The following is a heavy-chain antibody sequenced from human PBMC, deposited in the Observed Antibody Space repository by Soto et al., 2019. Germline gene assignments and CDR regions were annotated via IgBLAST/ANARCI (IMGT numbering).Heavy chain of an antibody. CDR1: GGSISSSNW. CDR3: ARRWGEGRVDY. D-gene: IGHD3-10*01. Sequence: QVQLQESGPGLVKPSGTLSLTCAVSGGSISSSNWWSWVRQPPGKGLQWIGEIYHSGSTNYIPSLKXRFTXSXHKSRNQFSLKLSSVTAADTAVYYCARRWGEGRVDYWGQGTLVTVSS. J-gene: IGHJ4*02. V-gene: IGHV4-4*02. CDR2: IYHSGST.